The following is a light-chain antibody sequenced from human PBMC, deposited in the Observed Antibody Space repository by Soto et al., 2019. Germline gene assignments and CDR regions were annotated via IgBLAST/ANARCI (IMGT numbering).Light chain of an antibody. Sequence: EVVLTQSPATLSLSPGKRATLSCRASQSVSSHLAWYQQRPGQAPRLLIYDAYNRPTGIPGRFSGSGSGTDFTLTISSLEPEDFAVYYCQQRSNGPAYTFGQGTRLDIK. CDR3: QQRSNGPAYT. CDR2: DAY. J-gene: IGKJ2*01. CDR1: QSVSSH. V-gene: IGKV3-11*01.